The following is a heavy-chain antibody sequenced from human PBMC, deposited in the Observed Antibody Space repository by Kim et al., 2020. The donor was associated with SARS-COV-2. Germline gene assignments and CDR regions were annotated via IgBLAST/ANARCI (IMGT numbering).Heavy chain of an antibody. CDR1: GFTFSSYW. CDR3: ARENVVVPAAIRDPLYYYYYGMDV. D-gene: IGHD2-2*02. J-gene: IGHJ6*02. CDR2: IKQDGSEK. V-gene: IGHV3-7*03. Sequence: GGSLRLSCVASGFTFSSYWMSWVRQAPGKGLEWVANIKQDGSEKYYVDSVKGRFTISRDNAKNSLYLQMNSLRAEDTAVYYCARENVVVPAAIRDPLYYYYYGMDVWGQGTTVTVSS.